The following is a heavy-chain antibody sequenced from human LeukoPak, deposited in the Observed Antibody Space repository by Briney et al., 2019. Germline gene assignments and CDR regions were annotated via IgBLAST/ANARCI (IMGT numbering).Heavy chain of an antibody. CDR1: GFTFSSYA. CDR3: AKALLRYFDWHFDY. J-gene: IGHJ4*02. D-gene: IGHD3-9*01. CDR2: ISYDGADK. Sequence: GMSLRLSSAASGFTFSSYAMHWVRQAPGKGLGWVAAISYDGADKYYADSVKGRFTISRDNSKNTLYLIMNSLRAEDTAVYSCAKALLRYFDWHFDYWGQGTLVTVSS. V-gene: IGHV3-30*18.